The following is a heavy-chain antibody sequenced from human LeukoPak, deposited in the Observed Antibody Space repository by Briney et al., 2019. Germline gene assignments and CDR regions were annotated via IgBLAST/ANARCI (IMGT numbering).Heavy chain of an antibody. Sequence: GGSLRLSCAASGFTYSSYGMHWVRQAPGKGLEWEAFIRYDGSNKYYADSVKGRFTISRDNSKNTLYLQMNSLRAEDTAVYYCAKEIVVVPAAIWVGFDYWGQGTLVTVSS. CDR1: GFTYSSYG. V-gene: IGHV3-30*02. CDR2: IRYDGSNK. J-gene: IGHJ4*02. CDR3: AKEIVVVPAAIWVGFDY. D-gene: IGHD2-2*02.